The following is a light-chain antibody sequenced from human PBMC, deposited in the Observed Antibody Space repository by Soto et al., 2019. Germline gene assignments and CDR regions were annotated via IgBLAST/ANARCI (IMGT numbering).Light chain of an antibody. Sequence: EIMMTQSPGTLSVSPGEGATLSCTASQSVNLNLAWYQQKPGQPPRLLLYGASTRATGIPVRFRGSGSGTEFTPPIRSLQSGGFAVYYCQQYNSWPRGPFGPGTKVEIK. CDR2: GAS. J-gene: IGKJ3*01. CDR3: QQYNSWPRGP. V-gene: IGKV3-15*01. CDR1: QSVNLN.